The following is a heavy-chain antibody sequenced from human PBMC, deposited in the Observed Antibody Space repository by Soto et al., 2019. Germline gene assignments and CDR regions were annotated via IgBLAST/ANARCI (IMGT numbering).Heavy chain of an antibody. D-gene: IGHD6-13*01. J-gene: IGHJ5*02. CDR1: GFTFDDYA. Sequence: GGSLRLSCAASGFTFDDYAMHWVRQAPGKGLEWVSGISWNSGSIGYADSVKGRFTISRDNAKNSLYLQMNSLRAEDTALYYCAKGGVAAAGPWGHSWFDPWGQGTLVTVSS. CDR3: AKGGVAAAGPWGHSWFDP. V-gene: IGHV3-9*01. CDR2: ISWNSGSI.